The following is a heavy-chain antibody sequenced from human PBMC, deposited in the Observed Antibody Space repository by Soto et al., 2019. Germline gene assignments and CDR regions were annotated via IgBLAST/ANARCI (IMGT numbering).Heavy chain of an antibody. D-gene: IGHD3-3*01. CDR2: IYYSGST. J-gene: IGHJ5*02. Sequence: PSETLSLTCTVSGGSIISYYWSWIRQPPGKGLEWIGYIYYSGSTNYNPSLKSRVTISVDTSKNQFSLKLSSVTAADTAVYYCARAQSAITIFGVVIRSFDPWGQGTLVTAPQ. CDR1: GGSIISYY. CDR3: ARAQSAITIFGVVIRSFDP. V-gene: IGHV4-59*01.